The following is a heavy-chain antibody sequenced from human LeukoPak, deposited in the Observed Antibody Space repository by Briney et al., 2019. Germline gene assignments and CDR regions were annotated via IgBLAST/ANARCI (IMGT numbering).Heavy chain of an antibody. V-gene: IGHV3-20*04. J-gene: IGHJ4*02. CDR2: INWNGGST. D-gene: IGHD3-16*01. CDR1: GFTFDDYG. Sequence: GGSLRLSCAASGFTFDDYGMSWVRQAPGKGLEWVSGINWNGGSTGYADSVKGRFTISRDNAKNSLYLQMNSLRAVDTAVYYCARDGGRTSSGFRPNYFDYWGQGTLVTVSS. CDR3: ARDGGRTSSGFRPNYFDY.